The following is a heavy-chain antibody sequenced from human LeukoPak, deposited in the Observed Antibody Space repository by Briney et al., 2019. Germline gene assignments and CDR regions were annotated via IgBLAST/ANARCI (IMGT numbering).Heavy chain of an antibody. Sequence: PGGSLRLSCAASGFTFSAYWMSWVRQAPGKGLEWVANIKQDGSDKYYVDSVKGRFTISRDNAKNSLYLQMNSLRAEDTAVYYCANLGYCSGGSCYGLESFNYYGMDVWGQGTTVTVSS. V-gene: IGHV3-7*03. CDR1: GFTFSAYW. D-gene: IGHD2-15*01. J-gene: IGHJ6*02. CDR2: IKQDGSDK. CDR3: ANLGYCSGGSCYGLESFNYYGMDV.